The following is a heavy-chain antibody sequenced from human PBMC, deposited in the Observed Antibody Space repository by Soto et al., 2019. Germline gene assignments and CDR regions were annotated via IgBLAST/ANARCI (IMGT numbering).Heavy chain of an antibody. CDR2: IYWDDDK. J-gene: IGHJ4*02. V-gene: IGHV2-5*02. Sequence: QITLKESGPTLVKPTQTLTLTCTFSGFSLSTGGVGVGWIRQPPGKALEWLALIYWDDDKRYSPSLKSRLTITKDTSQHQVVLTMTNMDPVDTATYYCAHRLYSSAWPWDSGVFDYWGQGTLVTVSS. CDR3: AHRLYSSAWPWDSGVFDY. CDR1: GFSLSTGGVG. D-gene: IGHD6-19*01.